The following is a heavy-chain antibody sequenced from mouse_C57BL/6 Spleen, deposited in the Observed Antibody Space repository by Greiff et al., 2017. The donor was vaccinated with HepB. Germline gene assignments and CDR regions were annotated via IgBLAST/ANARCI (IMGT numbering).Heavy chain of an antibody. CDR2: IWSDGST. CDR1: GFSLTSYG. CDR3: AIHNGYAMDY. V-gene: IGHV2-6-1*01. Sequence: VKLMESGPGLVAPSQSLSITCTVSGFSLTSYGVHWVRQPPGKGLEWLVVIWSDGSTTYNSAHKSRLSISKDNSKSQVFLKMNSLQTDDTAMYCCAIHNGYAMDYWGQGTSVTVSS. D-gene: IGHD1-1*02. J-gene: IGHJ4*01.